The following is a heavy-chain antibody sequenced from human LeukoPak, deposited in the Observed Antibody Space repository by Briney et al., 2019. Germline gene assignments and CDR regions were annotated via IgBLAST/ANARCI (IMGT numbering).Heavy chain of an antibody. D-gene: IGHD1-26*01. Sequence: GGSLRLSCAASGFTFSSYWMSWVRQAPGKGLEWVANIKQDGSEKYYVDSVKGRFTISRDNAKNSLYLQMNSLRAEDTALYYCARGGTYSWDGLDIWGQGTMVTVSS. J-gene: IGHJ3*02. CDR1: GFTFSSYW. CDR2: IKQDGSEK. V-gene: IGHV3-7*01. CDR3: ARGGTYSWDGLDI.